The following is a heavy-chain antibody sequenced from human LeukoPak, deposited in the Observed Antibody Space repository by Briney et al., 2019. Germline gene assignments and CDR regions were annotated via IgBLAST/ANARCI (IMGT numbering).Heavy chain of an antibody. CDR3: ARPVVAATTPDTFDI. Sequence: GALRLSCAASGFTFSSYEMNWVRQAPGKGLEWVSYISSGGRTIYYADSVKGRFTMSRDNAKNSLYLQMNSLRAEDTAVYYCARPVVAATTPDTFDIWGQGTMVTVSS. V-gene: IGHV3-48*03. J-gene: IGHJ3*02. CDR1: GFTFSSYE. CDR2: ISSGGRTI. D-gene: IGHD2-15*01.